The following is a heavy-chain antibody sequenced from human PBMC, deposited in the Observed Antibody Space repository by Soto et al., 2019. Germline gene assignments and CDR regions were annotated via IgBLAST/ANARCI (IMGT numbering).Heavy chain of an antibody. V-gene: IGHV1-3*01. CDR3: ACDSSGYPGV. J-gene: IGHJ4*02. CDR1: GYTFTTYA. CDR2: INVGNGDT. D-gene: IGHD3-22*01. Sequence: ASVTVSCTASGYTFTTYAMHWVRQAPGQRLEWMGWINVGNGDTKYSQKFQGRVTITRDTSASTAHMELSSLRSEDTAVYYCACDSSGYPGVWGQGTLVNLSS.